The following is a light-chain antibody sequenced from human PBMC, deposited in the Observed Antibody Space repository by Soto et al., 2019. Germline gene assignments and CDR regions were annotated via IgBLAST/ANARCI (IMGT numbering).Light chain of an antibody. CDR3: QQYGSSPLT. CDR2: GAS. CDR1: QSLSSTY. V-gene: IGKV3-20*01. Sequence: EIVLTQSPGTLSLSPGERATLSCRASQSLSSTYLAWYQQKPGQAPRLLIYGASNRATGIPDRFSGSGSGTDFTLTINRLEPEDFALYYCQQYGSSPLTFGQGTKVEIK. J-gene: IGKJ1*01.